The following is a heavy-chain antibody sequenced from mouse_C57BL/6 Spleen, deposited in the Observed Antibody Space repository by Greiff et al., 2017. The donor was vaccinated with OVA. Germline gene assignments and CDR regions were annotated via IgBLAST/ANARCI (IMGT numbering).Heavy chain of an antibody. CDR1: GYTFTDYE. CDR3: TREGGYYYGSSPFAY. D-gene: IGHD1-1*01. CDR2: IDPETGGT. V-gene: IGHV1-15*01. Sequence: QVQLQQSGAELVRPGASVTLSCKASGYTFTDYEMHWVKQTPVHGLEWIGAIDPETGGTAYNQKFKGKAILTADKSSSTAYMELRSLTSEDSAVYYCTREGGYYYGSSPFAYWGQGTLVTVSA. J-gene: IGHJ3*01.